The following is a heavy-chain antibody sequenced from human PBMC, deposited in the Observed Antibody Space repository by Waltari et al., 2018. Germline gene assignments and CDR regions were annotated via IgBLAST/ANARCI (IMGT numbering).Heavy chain of an antibody. Sequence: EVQLVESGGGLVQPGGSLRLSWAASGFTFSSSCMSWVRQAPGKGLEWVANRKQDGSEKYYVDSVKGRFTISRDNAKNSLYLQMNSRRAEDTAVYYCATDYTVAGTGFDYWGQGTLVTVSS. J-gene: IGHJ4*02. CDR3: ATDYTVAGTGFDY. CDR1: GFTFSSSC. D-gene: IGHD6-19*01. CDR2: RKQDGSEK. V-gene: IGHV3-7*04.